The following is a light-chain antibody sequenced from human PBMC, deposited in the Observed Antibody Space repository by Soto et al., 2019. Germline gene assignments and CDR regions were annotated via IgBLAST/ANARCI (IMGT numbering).Light chain of an antibody. J-gene: IGLJ1*01. CDR3: SSYTTSNTRQIV. CDR1: SSDVGGYNY. CDR2: DVS. V-gene: IGLV2-14*03. Sequence: QSALTQPASVSGSPGQSITISCTGTSSDVGGYNYVSWYQHHPGKAPKLMIYDVSNRPSGVSNRFSGSKSGNTASLTISGLQPEDXADYYCSSYTTSNTRQIVFGTGTKLTVL.